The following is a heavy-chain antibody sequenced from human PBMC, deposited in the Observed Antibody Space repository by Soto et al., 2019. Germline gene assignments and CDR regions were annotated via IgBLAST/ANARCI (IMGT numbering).Heavy chain of an antibody. D-gene: IGHD6-19*01. Sequence: QVQLVESGGGVVQPGRSLRLSCAASGFTFSSYGMHWVRQAPGKGLEWVAVISYDGSNKYYADSVKGRFTISRDNSKNTLYLQMNSLRAEDTAVYYCAAAVAQTAAYYYYYMDVWGQGTTVTVSS. CDR3: AAAVAQTAAYYYYYMDV. CDR2: ISYDGSNK. J-gene: IGHJ6*03. CDR1: GFTFSSYG. V-gene: IGHV3-30*03.